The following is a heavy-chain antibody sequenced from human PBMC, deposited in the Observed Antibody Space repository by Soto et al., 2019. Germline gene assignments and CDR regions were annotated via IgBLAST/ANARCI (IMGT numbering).Heavy chain of an antibody. J-gene: IGHJ6*02. CDR2: IIPIFGTA. CDR1: GGTFSSYA. V-gene: IGHV1-69*12. CDR3: ARHVPAAGYYYGMDV. Sequence: QVQLVQSGAEVKKPGSSVKVSCKAAGGTFSSYAISWVRQAPGQGLEWMGGIIPIFGTANYAQKFQGRVTITAAESTSTAYMELSSMRSEDTAVYYCARHVPAAGYYYGMDVWGQGTTVTVSS. D-gene: IGHD2-2*01.